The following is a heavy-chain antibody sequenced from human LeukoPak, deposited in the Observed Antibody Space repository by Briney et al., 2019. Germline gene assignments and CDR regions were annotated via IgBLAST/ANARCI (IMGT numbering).Heavy chain of an antibody. J-gene: IGHJ6*02. D-gene: IGHD3-9*01. Sequence: ASVKVSCRASGHTFIDYYLNLVRQAPGQGLEWMGWINPKSGGTNYAQKFQGRVTLTRDTSISTAYMELKSLRSDDTAIYYCARGGSSDYYFDYSTLDIWGQGTPVTVSS. CDR2: INPKSGGT. CDR1: GHTFIDYY. V-gene: IGHV1-2*02. CDR3: ARGGSSDYYFDYSTLDI.